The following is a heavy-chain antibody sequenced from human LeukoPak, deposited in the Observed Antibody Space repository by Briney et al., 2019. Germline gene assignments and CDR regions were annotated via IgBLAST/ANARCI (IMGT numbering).Heavy chain of an antibody. CDR1: GRTFSSYA. J-gene: IGHJ4*02. D-gene: IGHD3-10*01. Sequence: SVKLSCKASGRTFSSYAISWVRQAPGQGLGWMGGIIPIFGTANSAQKFEGRVTITADESTSTAYMELSSLRSEDTAVYYCARDKTTDYYGSGSLDYWGQGTLVTVSS. CDR2: IIPIFGTA. CDR3: ARDKTTDYYGSGSLDY. V-gene: IGHV1-69*13.